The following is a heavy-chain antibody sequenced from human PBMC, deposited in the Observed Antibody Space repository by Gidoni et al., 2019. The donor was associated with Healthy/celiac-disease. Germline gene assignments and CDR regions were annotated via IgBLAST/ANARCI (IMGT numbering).Heavy chain of an antibody. D-gene: IGHD2-15*01. CDR3: ARDGCSGGSCQYYYYYMDV. Sequence: QVQLVQSGAEVKKPGASVKVSCKASGYTFTSYAMHWVRQAPGQRLEWMGWINAGNGNTKYSQKFQGRVTITRDTSASTAYMELSSLRSEDTAVYYCARDGCSGGSCQYYYYYMDVWGKGTTVTVSS. V-gene: IGHV1-3*01. CDR1: GYTFTSYA. CDR2: INAGNGNT. J-gene: IGHJ6*03.